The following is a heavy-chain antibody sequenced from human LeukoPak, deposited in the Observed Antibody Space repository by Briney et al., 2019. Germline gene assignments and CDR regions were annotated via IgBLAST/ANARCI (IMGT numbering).Heavy chain of an antibody. Sequence: SGTLSLTCTVSGGSVSSGGYYWSWIRQPPGKGLEWIGYIYYRGSTNYNPSLESRVTISVETSKNQFSLKLSSVTAADTAFYYCARVKDLTFDIWGQGTMVTVSS. V-gene: IGHV4-61*08. CDR3: ARVKDLTFDI. CDR1: GGSVSSGGYY. J-gene: IGHJ3*02. CDR2: IYYRGST.